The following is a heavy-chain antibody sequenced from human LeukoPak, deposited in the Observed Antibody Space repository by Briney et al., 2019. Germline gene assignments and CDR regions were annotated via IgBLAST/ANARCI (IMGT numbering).Heavy chain of an antibody. V-gene: IGHV3-74*01. J-gene: IGHJ4*02. D-gene: IGHD3-22*01. CDR1: GFTFSNNW. CDR3: AMIKEG. Sequence: PGGSLRLSCAASGFTFSNNWMHWVRQAPGKGLVWVSRINSDGRTTTYADSVKGRFTISRDKAKNTLYLQMNSLRAEDTAVYYCAMIKEGWGQGTLVTVSS. CDR2: INSDGRTT.